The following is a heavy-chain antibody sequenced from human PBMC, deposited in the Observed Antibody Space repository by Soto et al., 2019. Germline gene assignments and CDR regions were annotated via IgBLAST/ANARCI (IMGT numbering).Heavy chain of an antibody. D-gene: IGHD3-22*01. CDR2: FDPEDGET. CDR3: ATSQTYYYDSSGYLTKGHNWFDP. J-gene: IGHJ5*02. V-gene: IGHV1-24*01. CDR1: GYTLTELS. Sequence: ASVKVSCKVSGYTLTELSMHRVRQAPGKGLEWMGGFDPEDGETIYAQKFQGRVTMTEDTSTDTAYMELSSLRSEDTAVYYCATSQTYYYDSSGYLTKGHNWFDPWGQGTLVTVSS.